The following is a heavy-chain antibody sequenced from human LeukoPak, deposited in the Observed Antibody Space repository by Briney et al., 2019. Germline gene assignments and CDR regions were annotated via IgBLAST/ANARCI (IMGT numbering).Heavy chain of an antibody. D-gene: IGHD6-19*01. CDR2: IRSKAYGGTT. V-gene: IGHV3-49*04. CDR3: TREIAVAGIADDAFDI. J-gene: IGHJ3*02. CDR1: GFTFGDYA. Sequence: GRSLRLSCTASGFTFGDYAMSWVRQAPGKGLEWVGFIRSKAYGGTTEYAASVKGRFTISRDDSKSIAYLQMNSLKTEDTAVYYCTREIAVAGIADDAFDIWGQGTMVTVSS.